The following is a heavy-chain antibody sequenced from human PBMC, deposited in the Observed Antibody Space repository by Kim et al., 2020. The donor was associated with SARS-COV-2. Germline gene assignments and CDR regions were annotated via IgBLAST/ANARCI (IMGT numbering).Heavy chain of an antibody. Sequence: GDTTTNPTHKSRVTMSGDTSKNPFSLKLSSVTAADTAVYYCASIAAAGILWGQGTLVTVSS. CDR3: ASIAAAGIL. CDR2: GDT. D-gene: IGHD6-13*01. V-gene: IGHV4-4*07. J-gene: IGHJ4*02.